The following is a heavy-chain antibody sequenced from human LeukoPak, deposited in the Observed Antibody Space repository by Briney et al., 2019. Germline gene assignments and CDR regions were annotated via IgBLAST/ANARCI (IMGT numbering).Heavy chain of an antibody. D-gene: IGHD1-26*01. Sequence: PGGSLRLSCAASGFTFDDYTMHWVRQAPGKGLEWVSLISWDGGSTYYADSVKGRFTISRDNSKNSLYLRMDSLRTEDTALYYCAKDMEDSGSYYYSYYGMDVWGQGTTVTVSS. CDR3: AKDMEDSGSYYYSYYGMDV. CDR1: GFTFDDYT. J-gene: IGHJ6*02. CDR2: ISWDGGST. V-gene: IGHV3-43*01.